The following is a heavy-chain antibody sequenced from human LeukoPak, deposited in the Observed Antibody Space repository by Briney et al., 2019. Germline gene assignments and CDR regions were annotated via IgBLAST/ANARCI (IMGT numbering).Heavy chain of an antibody. CDR1: GGSISSYY. V-gene: IGHV4-59*01. J-gene: IGHJ5*02. CDR3: ARDRDSNYVDWFDP. D-gene: IGHD4-11*01. Sequence: TPSDTLSITCTASGGSISSYYWSWIRQPPGKTLNWIGYISYSGSTKYNTSLKSRVTVSVDMSKNQFSLNLNSVTAADTAVYYCARDRDSNYVDWFDPWGQGTLVTVSS. CDR2: ISYSGST.